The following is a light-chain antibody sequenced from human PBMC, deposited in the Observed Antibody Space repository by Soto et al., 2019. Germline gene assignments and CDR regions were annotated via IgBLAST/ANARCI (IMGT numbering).Light chain of an antibody. CDR3: QQYNNWPPLT. Sequence: EIVMPQSPDTLSVSPGERATLSCRASQSVSSNLAWYQQKPGQAPRLLIYGASTRATGIPARFSGSGSGTEFTLTISSLQSEDFAVYYCQQYNNWPPLTFGGGTKVDI. J-gene: IGKJ4*01. CDR1: QSVSSN. V-gene: IGKV3-15*01. CDR2: GAS.